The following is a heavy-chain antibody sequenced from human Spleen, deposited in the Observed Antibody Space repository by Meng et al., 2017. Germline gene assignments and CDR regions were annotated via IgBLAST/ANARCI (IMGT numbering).Heavy chain of an antibody. V-gene: IGHV1-18*01. J-gene: IGHJ4*02. Sequence: ASVKVSCKASGYTLTTHDIRWVRQAPGQGPEWMGRISAHNGNTNYAQNVQGRVTMTTDRSTSTVYMEVTSLRSDDTAMYYCARGLRESTIGWYYFDYWGQGTLVTVSS. CDR2: ISAHNGNT. D-gene: IGHD6-19*01. CDR1: GYTLTTHD. CDR3: ARGLRESTIGWYYFDY.